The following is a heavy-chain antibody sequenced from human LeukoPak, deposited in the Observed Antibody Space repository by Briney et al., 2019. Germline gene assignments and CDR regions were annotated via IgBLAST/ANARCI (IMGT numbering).Heavy chain of an antibody. CDR2: ISSSSSYI. CDR1: GFTFSSYS. Sequence: GGSLRLSCAASGFTFSSYSMNWVRQAPGKGLEWVSSISSSSSYIYYADSVKGRFTISRDNAKNSLYLQMNSLRAEDTAVYYCARETTVTRCLDYWGQGTLVTVSS. J-gene: IGHJ4*02. CDR3: ARETTVTRCLDY. D-gene: IGHD4-17*01. V-gene: IGHV3-21*01.